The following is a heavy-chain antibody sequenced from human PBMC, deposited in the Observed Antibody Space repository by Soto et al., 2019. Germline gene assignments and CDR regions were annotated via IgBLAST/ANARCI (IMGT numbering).Heavy chain of an antibody. D-gene: IGHD3-16*02. V-gene: IGHV1-3*01. Sequence: ASVKVSCKASGYTFTSYAMHWVRQAPGQRLEWMGWINAGNGNTKYSQKFQGRVTINRDTSASTAYMELSSLRSEDTAVYYCARAASPVIKYNWFDPWGQGTLVTVSS. CDR1: GYTFTSYA. J-gene: IGHJ5*02. CDR2: INAGNGNT. CDR3: ARAASPVIKYNWFDP.